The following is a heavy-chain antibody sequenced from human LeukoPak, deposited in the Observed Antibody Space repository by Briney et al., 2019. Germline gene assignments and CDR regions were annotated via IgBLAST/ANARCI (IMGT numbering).Heavy chain of an antibody. D-gene: IGHD2-15*01. J-gene: IGHJ4*02. CDR1: GFTFSSFW. V-gene: IGHV3-7*02. CDR2: IKPDGSEK. CDR3: AGSGGLDY. Sequence: TGGSLRRSCAASGFTFSSFWMTWVRQAPGKGLEWVANIKPDGSEKYYVDSVKGRFTISRDNAKNSLYLQMNSLRAEDTAVYYCAGSGGLDYWGQGTLVTVSS.